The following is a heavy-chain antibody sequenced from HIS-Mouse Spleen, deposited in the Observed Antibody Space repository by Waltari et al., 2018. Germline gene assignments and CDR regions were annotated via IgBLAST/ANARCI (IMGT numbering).Heavy chain of an antibody. D-gene: IGHD5-12*01. CDR1: GFTFSSYA. CDR2: ISYDGSNK. CDR3: ARELGATAFDY. V-gene: IGHV3-30*04. Sequence: QVQLVESGGGVVQPGRSLRLSCAASGFTFSSYAMHWVRQAPGKGLEWVAVISYDGSNKYYADSVKGRFTISRDNSKNTLYLQMNSLRAEDTAVYYCARELGATAFDYWGQGTLVTVSS. J-gene: IGHJ4*02.